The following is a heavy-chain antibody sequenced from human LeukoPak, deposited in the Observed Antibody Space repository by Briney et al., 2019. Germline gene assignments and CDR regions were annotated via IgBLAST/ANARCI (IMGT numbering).Heavy chain of an antibody. J-gene: IGHJ4*02. CDR2: ISSDGAST. CDR1: GGSMSSYY. V-gene: IGHV3-64D*06. Sequence: PSETLSLTCTVSGGSMSSYYWSWIRQPPGKGLEYVSAISSDGASTYYADSVKGRFTISRDNSRNTLYLQMSSLRPEDTALYYCVKDAKVDSSGYHLDPDDFEFWGQGTLITVSS. D-gene: IGHD3-22*01. CDR3: VKDAKVDSSGYHLDPDDFEF.